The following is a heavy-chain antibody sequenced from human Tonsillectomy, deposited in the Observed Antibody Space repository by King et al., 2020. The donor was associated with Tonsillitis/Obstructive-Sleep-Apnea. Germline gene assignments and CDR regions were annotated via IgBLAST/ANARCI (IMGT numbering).Heavy chain of an antibody. V-gene: IGHV3-23*04. CDR2: ISGSGGST. D-gene: IGHD3-16*01. CDR3: AKDDNDYVWGIYKNYYGMDV. CDR1: GFTFSSYA. J-gene: IGHJ6*02. Sequence: EVQLVESGGGLVQPGGSLRLSCAASGFTFSSYAMSWVRQAPGKGLEWVSAISGSGGSTYYADSVKGRFTISRDNSKNTVYLQMNSLRAEDTAVYYCAKDDNDYVWGIYKNYYGMDVWGQGTTVTVSS.